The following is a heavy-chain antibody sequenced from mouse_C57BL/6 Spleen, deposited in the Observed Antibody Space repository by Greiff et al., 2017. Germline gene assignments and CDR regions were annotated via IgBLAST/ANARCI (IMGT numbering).Heavy chain of an antibody. CDR2: IWRGGST. Sequence: QVQLQQSGPGLVQPSQSLSITCTVSGFSLTSYGVHWVRQSPGKGLEWLGVIWRGGSTDYNAAFMSRLSITKDNSKSQVFFKMNSLQADETAIYYCAKKSTGYYAMDYWGQGTSVTGSS. CDR1: GFSLTSYG. CDR3: AKKSTGYYAMDY. V-gene: IGHV2-5*01. J-gene: IGHJ4*01. D-gene: IGHD5-1*01.